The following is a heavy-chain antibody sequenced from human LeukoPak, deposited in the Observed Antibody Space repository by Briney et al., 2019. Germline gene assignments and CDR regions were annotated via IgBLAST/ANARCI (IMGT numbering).Heavy chain of an antibody. CDR2: IYTSGST. Sequence: SETLSLTCTVSGGSISSYYWSWIRQPAGKGLEWIGRIYTSGSTNHNPSLKSRVTMSVDTSKNQFSLKLSSVTAADTAVYYCAKSSGSYYEDYFDYWGQGTLVTVSS. CDR3: AKSSGSYYEDYFDY. D-gene: IGHD1-26*01. V-gene: IGHV4-4*07. J-gene: IGHJ4*02. CDR1: GGSISSYY.